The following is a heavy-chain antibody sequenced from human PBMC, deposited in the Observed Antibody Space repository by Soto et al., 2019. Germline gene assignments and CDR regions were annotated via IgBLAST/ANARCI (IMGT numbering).Heavy chain of an antibody. D-gene: IGHD6-25*01. CDR3: GGGAQREWFDL. J-gene: IGHJ5*02. Sequence: QVQLVESGGGLVKPGGSLRLSCAASGFTFSDYYMSWIRQAPGKGLEWVSYISSSSSYTNYADSVKGRFTISRDNAKNALYLQIGRLRAEDMAVYYCGGGAQREWFDLWGQGTLGT. CDR1: GFTFSDYY. CDR2: ISSSSSYT. V-gene: IGHV3-11*05.